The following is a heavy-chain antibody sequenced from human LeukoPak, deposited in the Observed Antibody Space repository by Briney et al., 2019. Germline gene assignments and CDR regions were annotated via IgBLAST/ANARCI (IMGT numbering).Heavy chain of an antibody. D-gene: IGHD3-22*01. CDR2: ISPYNGNT. V-gene: IGHV1-18*01. CDR3: ARVDSSGPDY. CDR1: GGTFSSYA. Sequence: ASVKVSCKASGGTFSSYAISWVRQAPGQGLEWMGWISPYNGNTNYAQKLQGRVTMTTDTSTSTAYMELRSLRSDDTAVYYCARVDSSGPDYWGQGTLVTVSS. J-gene: IGHJ4*02.